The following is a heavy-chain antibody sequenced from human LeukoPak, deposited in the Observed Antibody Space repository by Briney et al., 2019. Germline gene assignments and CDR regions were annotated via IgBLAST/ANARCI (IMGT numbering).Heavy chain of an antibody. Sequence: GGSLRLSCTASGFTFGDYAMSWFRQAPGKGLEWVGFIRSKAYGGTTEYAASVKGRFTTSRDDSKSIAYLQMNSLKTEDTAVYYCTRAYDFWSGYYTPDYWGQGTLVTVSS. CDR3: TRAYDFWSGYYTPDY. CDR2: IRSKAYGGTT. D-gene: IGHD3-3*01. CDR1: GFTFGDYA. V-gene: IGHV3-49*03. J-gene: IGHJ4*02.